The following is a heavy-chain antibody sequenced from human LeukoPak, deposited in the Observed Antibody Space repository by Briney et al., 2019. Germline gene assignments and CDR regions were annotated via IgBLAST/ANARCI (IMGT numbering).Heavy chain of an antibody. Sequence: RGSLRLSCAASGFTVSSNYMSWVRQAPGKGLEWVSVIYSGGSTYYADSVKGRFTISRDNSKNTLYLQMNSLRAEDTAVYYCARDEDYGGNSGAFDIWGQGTIVTVSS. CDR3: ARDEDYGGNSGAFDI. J-gene: IGHJ3*02. V-gene: IGHV3-53*01. CDR1: GFTVSSNY. CDR2: IYSGGST. D-gene: IGHD4-23*01.